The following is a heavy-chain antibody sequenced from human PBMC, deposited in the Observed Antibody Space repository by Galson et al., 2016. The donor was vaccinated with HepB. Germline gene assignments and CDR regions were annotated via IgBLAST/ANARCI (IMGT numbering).Heavy chain of an antibody. V-gene: IGHV3-74*01. CDR2: INSDGSST. J-gene: IGHJ3*02. CDR3: ARPGYCSGSSCYVPFDI. Sequence: SLRLSCAASGFTFSSYRMHWVRQAPGKGLVWVSRINSDGSSTGYADSVKGRFTISRDNAKNTLYLQMNSLRAEDTAVYYCARPGYCSGSSCYVPFDIWGQGTMATVSS. D-gene: IGHD2-15*01. CDR1: GFTFSSYR.